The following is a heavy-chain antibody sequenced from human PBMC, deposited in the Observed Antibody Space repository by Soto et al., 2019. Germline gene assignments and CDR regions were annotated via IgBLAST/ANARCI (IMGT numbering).Heavy chain of an antibody. CDR3: AKDRLVGDSANDAFDM. CDR1: GFTFYSYA. Sequence: EVLLVESGGDLVQPGGSLRLSSAASGFTFYSYAMSWVRQAPGKGLEWVSAITGSGGSTFYAESVKGPFTISRDNSKNTLDLQMTSRRAGHTAVYYCAKDRLVGDSANDAFDMWVQGTMVTVSS. J-gene: IGHJ3*02. V-gene: IGHV3-23*04. CDR2: ITGSGGST. D-gene: IGHD4-17*01.